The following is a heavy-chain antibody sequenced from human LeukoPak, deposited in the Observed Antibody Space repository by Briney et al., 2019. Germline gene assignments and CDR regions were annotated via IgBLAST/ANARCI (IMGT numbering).Heavy chain of an antibody. J-gene: IGHJ3*02. CDR1: GGSISSYY. Sequence: KPSETLSLTCTVSGGSISSYYWSWIRHAPGKGLEWIGYIYYSGSTNYNPSLKSRVTISVDTSKNQFSLKLSSVTAADTAVYYCARDLTRTYYYDSSGYDAFDIWGQGTMVTVSS. V-gene: IGHV4-59*01. D-gene: IGHD3-22*01. CDR3: ARDLTRTYYYDSSGYDAFDI. CDR2: IYYSGST.